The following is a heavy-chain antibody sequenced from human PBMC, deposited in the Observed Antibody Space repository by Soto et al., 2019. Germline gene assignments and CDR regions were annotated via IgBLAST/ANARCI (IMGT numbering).Heavy chain of an antibody. D-gene: IGHD3-10*01. CDR3: ARLRPPNCYGSGSFYYGMDV. CDR1: GGSISSSSYY. CDR2: IYYSGST. Sequence: SETLSLTCTVSGGSISSSSYYWGWIRQPPGKGQEWIGSIYYSGSTYYNPSLKSRVTISVDTSKNQFSLKLSSVTAADTAVYYCARLRPPNCYGSGSFYYGMDVWGQGTTVTVSS. J-gene: IGHJ6*02. V-gene: IGHV4-39*01.